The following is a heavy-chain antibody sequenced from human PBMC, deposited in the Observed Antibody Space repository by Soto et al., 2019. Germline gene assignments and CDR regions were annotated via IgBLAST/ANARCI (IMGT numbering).Heavy chain of an antibody. CDR2: INHSGRT. CDR3: VRGGRGSESGFDI. Sequence: QVQLQQWGAGLLKPSETLSLTCAVYVGSFSGNYWSWIRQPPGKGLEWIGEINHSGRTNYSPSLKSQATMSVDTSKNQFSLKLNSVTAADTAVYYCVRGGRGSESGFDIWGQGTMVTVSS. J-gene: IGHJ3*02. V-gene: IGHV4-34*01. CDR1: VGSFSGNY. D-gene: IGHD3-3*01.